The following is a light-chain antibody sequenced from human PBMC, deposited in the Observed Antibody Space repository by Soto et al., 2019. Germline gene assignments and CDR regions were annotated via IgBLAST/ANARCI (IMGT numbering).Light chain of an antibody. Sequence: QSALTQPPSASGSPGQSVTCSCTGTSSDVGDYNYVSWYQQHPGKAPKLMIYEVSKRPSGVPDRFSGSKSGNTASLTVSGLQAEDEADYYCSSYAGSLYVFGTETKVTVL. CDR2: EVS. V-gene: IGLV2-8*01. J-gene: IGLJ1*01. CDR1: SSDVGDYNY. CDR3: SSYAGSLYV.